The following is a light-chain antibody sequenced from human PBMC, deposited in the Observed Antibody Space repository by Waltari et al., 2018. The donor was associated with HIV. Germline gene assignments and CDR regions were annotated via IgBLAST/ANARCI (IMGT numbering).Light chain of an antibody. CDR2: EVT. Sequence: QSALTQPPSASGSPGQSVTLSCTATSSDIGGYNYVSWYQQHPGKAPKPIMTEVTKRPSGVPDRFSGSKSGNTASLTVSGLQAEDEAHYYCSSYAPTNKFYVLFGGGTTLTVL. J-gene: IGLJ2*01. V-gene: IGLV2-8*01. CDR3: SSYAPTNKFYVL. CDR1: SSDIGGYNY.